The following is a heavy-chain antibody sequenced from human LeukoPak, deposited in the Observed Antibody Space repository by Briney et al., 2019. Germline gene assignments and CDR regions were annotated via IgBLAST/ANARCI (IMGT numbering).Heavy chain of an antibody. CDR3: ARPGWSSYDFWSGRVPLDV. CDR2: ISSNGGST. V-gene: IGHV3-64*01. Sequence: PGGSLRLSCAASGFTFSSFAMHWVRQAPGKGLEYVSAISSNGGSTYYVNSVKGRFTISRDNSKNTLYLQMGSLRAEDMAVYYCARPGWSSYDFWSGRVPLDVWGKGTTVTVSS. D-gene: IGHD3-3*01. J-gene: IGHJ6*04. CDR1: GFTFSSFA.